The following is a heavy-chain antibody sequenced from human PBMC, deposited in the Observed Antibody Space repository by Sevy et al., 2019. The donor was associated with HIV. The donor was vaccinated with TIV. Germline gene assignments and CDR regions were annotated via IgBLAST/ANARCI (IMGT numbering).Heavy chain of an antibody. Sequence: GGSLRLSCAASGFTFSSYVMHWVRQAPGKGLEWVAGISSDGRDKYYADSVKGRFTISRDNSKNTLYLQMNSLRAEDKGMYYCTKRSGWSSGRGGMDVWGQGTTVTVSS. D-gene: IGHD6-25*01. CDR1: GFTFSSYV. J-gene: IGHJ6*02. CDR3: TKRSGWSSGRGGMDV. CDR2: ISSDGRDK. V-gene: IGHV3-30*04.